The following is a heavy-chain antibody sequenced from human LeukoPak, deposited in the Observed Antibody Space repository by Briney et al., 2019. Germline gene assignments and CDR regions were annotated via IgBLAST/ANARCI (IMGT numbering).Heavy chain of an antibody. Sequence: LETLSLACTVSDSSITSTYYWAWFRQPPGKGLEWIATVFRLQTVRTFSNPSLGSRVTMSLDPSHNQFSLNLTSVTAADTALYFCARVLHAPYLIDSWGQGTLVTVSS. CDR3: ARVLHAPYLIDS. D-gene: IGHD2-8*01. J-gene: IGHJ4*02. V-gene: IGHV4-38-2*02. CDR2: VFRLQTVRT. CDR1: DSSITSTYY.